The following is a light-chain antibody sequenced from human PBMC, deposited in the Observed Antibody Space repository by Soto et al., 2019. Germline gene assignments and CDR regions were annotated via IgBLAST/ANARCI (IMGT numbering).Light chain of an antibody. V-gene: IGKV3-15*01. CDR3: QQFQSSLRT. Sequence: EIVMTQSPATLSVSPGERVTLSCRASQSVSNKLAWYQQKPGQAPRLLIYDASGRAGSVPARLSGSGSGTEFTLTISSLQSEDFAVYFCQQFQSSLRTFGQGTQVEV. CDR2: DAS. J-gene: IGKJ1*01. CDR1: QSVSNK.